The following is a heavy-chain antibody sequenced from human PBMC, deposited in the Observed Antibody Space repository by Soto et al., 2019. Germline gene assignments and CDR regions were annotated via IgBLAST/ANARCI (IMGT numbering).Heavy chain of an antibody. D-gene: IGHD1-1*01. CDR2: ISAHNGNT. CDR1: GYTFTSYG. V-gene: IGHV1-18*01. Sequence: QVHLVQSGAEVKKPGASVKVSCKASGYTFTSYGITWVRQAPGQGLEWMGWISAHNGNTDYAQKLQGRVIVTRDTPTNTAYLELRSLISDDTAVYYCARGRYGDYWGQGALVTVSS. CDR3: ARGRYGDY. J-gene: IGHJ4*02.